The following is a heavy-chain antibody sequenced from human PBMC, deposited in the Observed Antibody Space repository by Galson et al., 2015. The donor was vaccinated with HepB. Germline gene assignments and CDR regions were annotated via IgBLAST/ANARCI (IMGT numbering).Heavy chain of an antibody. J-gene: IGHJ4*02. CDR1: GSTFTRDA. CDR2: ISPYNGNT. V-gene: IGHV1-18*01. D-gene: IGHD3-22*01. CDR3: TRGGYYYDSGGYLFYFDC. Sequence: SVKVSCKASGSTFTRDAISWVRQAPGQGLEWMGWISPYNGNTDYAQNLQDRVTMTTDTSTNTAYMELRSLRSDDTAVYYCTRGGYYYDSGGYLFYFDCWGQGTLVTVSS.